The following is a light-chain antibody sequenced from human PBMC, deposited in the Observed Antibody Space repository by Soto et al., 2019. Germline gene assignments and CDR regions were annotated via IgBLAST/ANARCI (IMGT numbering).Light chain of an antibody. V-gene: IGKV1-39*01. J-gene: IGKJ1*01. Sequence: DIQMTQSPSFLPASVGDRVTITCRASQGIANYLNWYQQKPGKAPKLLIYGASSLQSGVPSKFSGSGSGTDFTLNISSLQPEDFATYYSQQSFNNPRPFGHGTNVEFK. CDR2: GAS. CDR1: QGIANY. CDR3: QQSFNNPRP.